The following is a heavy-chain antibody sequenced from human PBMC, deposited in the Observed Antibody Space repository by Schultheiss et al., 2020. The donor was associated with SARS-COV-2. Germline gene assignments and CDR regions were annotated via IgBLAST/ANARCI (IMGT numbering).Heavy chain of an antibody. V-gene: IGHV3-48*03. Sequence: GGSLRLSCAASGFTFSSYEMNWVRQAPGKGLEWVSYISSSGSTIYYADSVKGRFTISRDNAKNSLYLQMNSLRAEDTAVYYCANSVVITNFDYWGQGTLVTVSS. CDR3: ANSVVITNFDY. J-gene: IGHJ4*02. D-gene: IGHD3-22*01. CDR1: GFTFSSYE. CDR2: ISSSGSTI.